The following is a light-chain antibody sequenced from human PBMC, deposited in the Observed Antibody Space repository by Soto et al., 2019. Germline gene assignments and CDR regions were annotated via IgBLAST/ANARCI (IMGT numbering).Light chain of an antibody. CDR1: QSISGW. V-gene: IGKV1-5*03. J-gene: IGKJ1*01. CDR2: KAS. Sequence: DIQMTQSPSTLSASVGDRVTITCRASQSISGWLAWYQQKPGKAPKLLIYKASSLESGVPSRFCGRGSGTEFTLTISSLQADDFATYYRQQYNSYSWTVGQGTKVEIK. CDR3: QQYNSYSWT.